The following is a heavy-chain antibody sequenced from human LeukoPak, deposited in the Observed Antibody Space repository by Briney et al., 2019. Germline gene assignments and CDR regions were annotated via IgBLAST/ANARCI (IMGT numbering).Heavy chain of an antibody. D-gene: IGHD3-22*01. CDR3: AKHFYDSSGYTR. CDR1: GFTFSDYY. V-gene: IGHV3-11*01. Sequence: PGGSLRLSCAASGFTFSDYYMSWIRQAPGKGLEWVSYISSNGNTMYYADSVKGRFTISRANAKNSLYLQMNSLRADDTAVYYCAKHFYDSSGYTRWGQGALVTVSS. CDR2: ISSNGNTM. J-gene: IGHJ4*02.